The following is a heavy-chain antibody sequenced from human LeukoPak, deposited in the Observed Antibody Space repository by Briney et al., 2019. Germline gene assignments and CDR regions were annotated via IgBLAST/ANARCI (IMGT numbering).Heavy chain of an antibody. CDR3: ARTRVLVVYASGGYYYFDY. D-gene: IGHD2-8*02. CDR2: INHSGST. CDR1: GGSFSGYY. V-gene: IGHV4-34*01. J-gene: IGHJ4*02. Sequence: PSETLSLTCAVYGGSFSGYYWSWIRQPPGKGLEWIGEINHSGSTNYNPSLKSRVTISVDTSKNRFSLKLSSVTAADTAVYYCARTRVLVVYASGGYYYFDYWGQGTLVTVSS.